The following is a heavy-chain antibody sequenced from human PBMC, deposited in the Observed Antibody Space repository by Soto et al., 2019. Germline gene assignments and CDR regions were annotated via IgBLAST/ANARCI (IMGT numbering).Heavy chain of an antibody. D-gene: IGHD3-3*01. J-gene: IGHJ6*03. V-gene: IGHV4-34*01. CDR2: INHSGST. CDR1: GGSFSGYY. Sequence: SETLSLTCAVYGGSFSGYYWSWIRQPPGKGLEWIGEINHSGSTNYNPSLKSRVTISVDTSKNQFSLKLSSVTAADTAVYYCASGGDFWTGPYMDVWGKGTTVTVSS. CDR3: ASGGDFWTGPYMDV.